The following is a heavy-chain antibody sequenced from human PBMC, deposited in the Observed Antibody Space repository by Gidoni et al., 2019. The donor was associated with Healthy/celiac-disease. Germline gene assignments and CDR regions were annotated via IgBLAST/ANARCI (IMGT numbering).Heavy chain of an antibody. Sequence: PGKGLEWIGEIYHSGSTNDNPSPKSRVTISVDKSKNQFSLKLSSMTAADTAVYYCARSQALVWSGYIDYWGQGTLVTVSS. CDR3: ARSQALVWSGYIDY. D-gene: IGHD3-3*01. J-gene: IGHJ4*02. CDR2: IYHSGST. V-gene: IGHV4-4*02.